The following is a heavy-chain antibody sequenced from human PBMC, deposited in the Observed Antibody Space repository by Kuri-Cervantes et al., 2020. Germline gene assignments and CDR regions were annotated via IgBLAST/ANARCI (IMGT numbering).Heavy chain of an antibody. Sequence: TLSLTCTVSGGSISSGDYYWSWIRQPPGKGLEWIGYIYYSGSTYYNPSLKSRVTISVDTSKNQFSLKLSSVTAADTAVYYCARRYYYDSSGYYWYFDLWGRGTLVTVSS. V-gene: IGHV4-30-4*01. CDR3: ARRYYYDSSGYYWYFDL. CDR2: IYYSGST. J-gene: IGHJ2*01. D-gene: IGHD3-22*01. CDR1: GGSISSGDYY.